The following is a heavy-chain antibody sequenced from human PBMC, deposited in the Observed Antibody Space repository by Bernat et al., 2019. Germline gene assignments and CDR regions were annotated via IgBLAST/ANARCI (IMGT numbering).Heavy chain of an antibody. D-gene: IGHD6-19*01. J-gene: IGHJ4*02. CDR2: IWYDGSNK. V-gene: IGHV3-30*19. CDR3: ARGFLAVEHGGPNDY. CDR1: GFTFSSYG. Sequence: QVQLVESGGGVVQPGRSLRLSCAASGFTFSSYGMHWVRQAPGKGLEWVAVIWYDGSNKYYADSVKGRFTISRDNSKNTLYLQMNSLRAEDTVVYYCARGFLAVEHGGPNDYWGQGTLVTVSS.